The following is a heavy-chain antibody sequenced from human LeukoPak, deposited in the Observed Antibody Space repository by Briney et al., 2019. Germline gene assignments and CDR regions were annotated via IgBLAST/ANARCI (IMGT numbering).Heavy chain of an antibody. Sequence: GGSLRLSCAASGFTFSSYSMNWVRQAPGKGLEWVLSISSSSSYIYYADSVKGRFTISRDNAKNSLYLQMNSLRAEDTAVYYCARDTVGAPYYFDYWGQGTLVTVSS. CDR2: ISSSSSYI. V-gene: IGHV3-21*01. J-gene: IGHJ4*02. CDR1: GFTFSSYS. CDR3: ARDTVGAPYYFDY. D-gene: IGHD1-26*01.